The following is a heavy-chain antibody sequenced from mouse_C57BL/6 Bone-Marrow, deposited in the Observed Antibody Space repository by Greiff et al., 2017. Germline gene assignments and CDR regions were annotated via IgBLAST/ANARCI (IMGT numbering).Heavy chain of an antibody. CDR1: GYTFTDYY. CDR2: IYPGSGNT. CDR3: ARDTYYGNSSYAMGY. D-gene: IGHD1-1*01. J-gene: IGHJ4*01. V-gene: IGHV1-76*01. Sequence: VKLMESGAELVRPGASVKLSCKASGYTFTDYYINWVKQRPGHGLEWIARIYPGSGNTYYNEKFKGKDTLTAEKSSSTAYMQLSSLTSEDSAVYLCARDTYYGNSSYAMGYWGQGTSVTVSS.